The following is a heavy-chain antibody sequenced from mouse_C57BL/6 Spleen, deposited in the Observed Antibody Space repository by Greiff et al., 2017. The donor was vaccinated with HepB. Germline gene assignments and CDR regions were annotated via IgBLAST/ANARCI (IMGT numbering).Heavy chain of an antibody. J-gene: IGHJ2*01. CDR1: GYTFTSYW. V-gene: IGHV1-9*01. CDR2: ILPGSGST. CDR3: ARRTVVATEGFFDY. Sequence: QVQLQQPGAELVKPGASVKLSCKASGYTFTSYWMHWVKQRPGHGLEWIGEILPGSGSTNYNEKFKGKATFTADTSSNTAYMQLSSLTTEDSAIYYCARRTVVATEGFFDYWGQGTTLTVSS. D-gene: IGHD1-1*01.